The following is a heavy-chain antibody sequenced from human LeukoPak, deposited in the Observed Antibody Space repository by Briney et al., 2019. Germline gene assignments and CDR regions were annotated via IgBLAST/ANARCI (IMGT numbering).Heavy chain of an antibody. Sequence: PETLSLTCTVSGGSISSYYWSWIRQPPGKGLEWIGYIYYSGSTNYNPSLKSRVTISVDTSKNQFSLKLSSVTAADTAVYYCARGFNPYYYGSGSYYPFDYWGQGTLVTVSS. CDR2: IYYSGST. CDR1: GGSISSYY. CDR3: ARGFNPYYYGSGSYYPFDY. V-gene: IGHV4-59*01. D-gene: IGHD3-10*01. J-gene: IGHJ4*02.